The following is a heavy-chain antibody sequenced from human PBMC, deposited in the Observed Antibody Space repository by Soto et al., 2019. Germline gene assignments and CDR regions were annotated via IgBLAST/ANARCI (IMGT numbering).Heavy chain of an antibody. V-gene: IGHV3-74*01. CDR1: GFNFSRFW. J-gene: IGHJ6*02. Sequence: GGSLRLSCTASGFNFSRFWTHWVRQVPGRGLVWVSHINSDGSRTSYADSVKGRFTISRDNAKNTLYLQMNSLRAEDTAVYYCARDLSSCSSARCYSFYYGVDVWGQGTTVIVSS. CDR2: INSDGSRT. D-gene: IGHD2-2*01. CDR3: ARDLSSCSSARCYSFYYGVDV.